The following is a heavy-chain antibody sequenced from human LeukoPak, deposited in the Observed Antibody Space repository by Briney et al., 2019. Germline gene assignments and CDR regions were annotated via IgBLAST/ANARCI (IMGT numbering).Heavy chain of an antibody. CDR2: IYYSGST. J-gene: IGHJ6*04. D-gene: IGHD5-12*01. CDR3: ARAGYSGSDFSV. V-gene: IGHV4-59*01. Sequence: NPSETLSLTCTVSGGSISSYYWSWIRQPPGKGLEWIGYIYYSGSTNYNPSLKSRVTISVDTSKNQFSLKLNSVSAADTAVYYCARAGYSGSDFSVWGKGSTVTVSS. CDR1: GGSISSYY.